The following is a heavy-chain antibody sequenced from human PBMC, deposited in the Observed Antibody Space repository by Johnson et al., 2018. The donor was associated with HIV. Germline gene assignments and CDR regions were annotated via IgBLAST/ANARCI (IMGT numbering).Heavy chain of an antibody. CDR1: GFTLSNYA. J-gene: IGHJ3*02. Sequence: QVLLVESGGGVVQTGRSLRLSCAVSGFTLSNYAMHWVRQAPGKGLEWVAVISYDGSNKYYADSVKGRFTISRDNSKNTLYLQMNSLRAEDTAVYYCAKDEQWLNDAFDIWGQGTMVTVSS. CDR3: AKDEQWLNDAFDI. V-gene: IGHV3-30*04. D-gene: IGHD6-19*01. CDR2: ISYDGSNK.